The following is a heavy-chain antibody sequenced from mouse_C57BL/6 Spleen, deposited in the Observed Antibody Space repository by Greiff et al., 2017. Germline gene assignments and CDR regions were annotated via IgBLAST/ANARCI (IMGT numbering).Heavy chain of an antibody. D-gene: IGHD6-1*01. V-gene: IGHV1-81*01. CDR1: GYTFTSYG. CDR2: IYPRSGNT. J-gene: IGHJ3*01. CDR3: ASSPEWFAY. Sequence: QVQLQESGAELARPGASVKLSCKASGYTFTSYGISWVKQRPGQGLEWIGEIYPRSGNTYYNEKFKGKATLTADKSSSTAYMELRSLTSEDSAVYFCASSPEWFAYWGQGTLVTVSA.